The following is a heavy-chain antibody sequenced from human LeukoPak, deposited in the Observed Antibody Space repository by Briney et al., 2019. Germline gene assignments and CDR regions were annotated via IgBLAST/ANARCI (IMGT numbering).Heavy chain of an antibody. CDR1: GFTFSKFA. CDR3: ARADSSIAARLSRSSIFNYYYYMDV. Sequence: PGGSLRLSCAAAGFTFSKFAMHWVRQAPGKGLEWVAVVSYDGSYKYYADSVKGRFTISRDNSKNTLYLQMNSLRAEGTAVHYCARADSSIAARLSRSSIFNYYYYMDVWGKGTTVTVSS. D-gene: IGHD6-6*01. CDR2: VSYDGSYK. J-gene: IGHJ6*03. V-gene: IGHV3-30*04.